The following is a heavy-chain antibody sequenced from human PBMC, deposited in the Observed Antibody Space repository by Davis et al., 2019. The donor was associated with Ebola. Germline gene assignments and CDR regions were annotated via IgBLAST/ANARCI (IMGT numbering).Heavy chain of an antibody. Sequence: GGSLRLSCAASGFTFSSYGMHWVRQAPGKGLEWVAVIWYDGSNKYYADSVKGRFTISRDNSKNTLYLQMNSLRVDDTAVYYCAREGGGTWGYWGQGSLVTVSS. CDR2: IWYDGSNK. CDR3: AREGGGTWGY. J-gene: IGHJ4*02. CDR1: GFTFSSYG. D-gene: IGHD2-15*01. V-gene: IGHV3-33*01.